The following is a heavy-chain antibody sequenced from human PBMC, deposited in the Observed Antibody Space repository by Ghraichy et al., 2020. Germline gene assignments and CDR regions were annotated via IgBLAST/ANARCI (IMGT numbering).Heavy chain of an antibody. Sequence: GGSLRLSCAASGFTFSSYAMSWVRQAPGKGLEWVSAISGSGGSTYYADSVKGRFTISRDNSKNTLYLQMNSLRAEDTAVYYCAKERGNRRWLQFPSPAQYFDYWGQGTLVTVSS. V-gene: IGHV3-23*01. J-gene: IGHJ4*02. D-gene: IGHD5-24*01. CDR2: ISGSGGST. CDR1: GFTFSSYA. CDR3: AKERGNRRWLQFPSPAQYFDY.